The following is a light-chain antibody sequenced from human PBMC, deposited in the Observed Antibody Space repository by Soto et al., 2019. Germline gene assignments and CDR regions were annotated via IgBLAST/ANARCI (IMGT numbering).Light chain of an antibody. Sequence: QSVLTQPASVSGSPGQSITISCTGTSSDVGGYNYVSWYQQHPGKAPKLMIYDVSNRPSGVSNRFSGSKSGNTASLTISGLQADDEDDYYCSSYTNSSTLVFGTGTMVTVL. V-gene: IGLV2-14*01. CDR3: SSYTNSSTLV. J-gene: IGLJ1*01. CDR1: SSDVGGYNY. CDR2: DVS.